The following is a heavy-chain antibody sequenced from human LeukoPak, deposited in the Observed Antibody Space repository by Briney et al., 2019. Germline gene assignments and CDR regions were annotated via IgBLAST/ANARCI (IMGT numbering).Heavy chain of an antibody. V-gene: IGHV4-59*08. Sequence: SETLSLTCTVSGGSISSYYWSWIRQPPGKGLEWIGYIYYSGSTNYNPSLKSRVTISVDTSKNQFSLKLSSVTAADTAVYYCARVTNYYDTRGYPDYWGQGTLVTVSS. CDR1: GGSISSYY. D-gene: IGHD3-22*01. CDR3: ARVTNYYDTRGYPDY. CDR2: IYYSGST. J-gene: IGHJ4*02.